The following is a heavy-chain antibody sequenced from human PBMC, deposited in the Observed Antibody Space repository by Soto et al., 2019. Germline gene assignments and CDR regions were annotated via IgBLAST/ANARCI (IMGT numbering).Heavy chain of an antibody. CDR2: VIPVLGQA. CDR1: GGIFSSYA. V-gene: IGHV1-69*01. CDR3: ARVGGVGAPPGADY. Sequence: QVQLVQSGAEVKRPGSSVKVSCKASGGIFSSYAISWLRQARGQGLEWMGAVIPVLGQAYYAQNLQDRVTITADESTRTAYMELSSLRSEDTAVYFCARVGGVGAPPGADYWGQGTLVTVSS. J-gene: IGHJ4*02. D-gene: IGHD1-26*01.